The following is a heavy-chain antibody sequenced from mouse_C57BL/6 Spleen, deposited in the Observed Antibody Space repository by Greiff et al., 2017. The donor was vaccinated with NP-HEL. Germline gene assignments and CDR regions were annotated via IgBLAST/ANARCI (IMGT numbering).Heavy chain of an antibody. D-gene: IGHD1-1*02. CDR2: IYPGSGNT. Sequence: QVQLKQSGAELVRPGASVKLSCKASGYTFTDYYINWVKQRPGQGLEWIARIYPGSGNTYYNEKFKGKATLTAEKSSSTAYMQLSSLTSEDSAVYFCARSVGGNYVYYFDYWGQGTTLTVSS. CDR1: GYTFTDYY. V-gene: IGHV1-76*01. CDR3: ARSVGGNYVYYFDY. J-gene: IGHJ2*01.